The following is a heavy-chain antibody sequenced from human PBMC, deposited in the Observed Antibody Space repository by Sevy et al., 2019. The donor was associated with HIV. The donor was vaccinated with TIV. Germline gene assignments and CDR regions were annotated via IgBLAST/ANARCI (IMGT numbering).Heavy chain of an antibody. CDR3: GRDVDRITMVRGVITGGMDV. CDR2: ISSSSSYI. J-gene: IGHJ6*02. CDR1: GFTFSSYS. D-gene: IGHD3-10*01. Sequence: GGSLRLSCAASGFTFSSYSMNWVRQAPGKGLEWVSSISSSSSYIYYADSVKGRFTISRDNAKNSLYLQMNSLRAEDMAVYYCGRDVDRITMVRGVITGGMDVWGQGTTVTVSS. V-gene: IGHV3-21*01.